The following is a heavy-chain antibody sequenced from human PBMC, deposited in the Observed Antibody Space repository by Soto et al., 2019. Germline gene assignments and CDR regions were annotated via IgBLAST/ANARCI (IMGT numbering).Heavy chain of an antibody. CDR1: GYTFTSYG. D-gene: IGHD2-8*02. CDR2: ISAYNGNT. CDR3: ARDGGVQARFDP. Sequence: QVQLVQSGAEVKKPGASVKVSCKASGYTFTSYGISWVRQAPGQGLEWMGWISAYNGNTNYAQKLRGXVAXXTXPSTSTAYMELRSLRSDDTAVYYCARDGGVQARFDPWGQGTLVTVSS. J-gene: IGHJ5*02. V-gene: IGHV1-18*01.